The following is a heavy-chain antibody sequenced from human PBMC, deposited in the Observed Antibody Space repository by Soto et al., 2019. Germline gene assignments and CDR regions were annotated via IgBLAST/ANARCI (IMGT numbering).Heavy chain of an antibody. J-gene: IGHJ6*02. D-gene: IGHD6-13*01. Sequence: QVQLQESGPGLVKPSQTLSLTCTVSGGSISSGGYYWSWIRQHPGKGLEWIGYIYYSGSTYYNPSLKSRVTISVDTSKNRFSLKLSSVTAADTAVYYCASGEQQLSYYYGMDVWGQGTTVTVSS. V-gene: IGHV4-31*03. CDR3: ASGEQQLSYYYGMDV. CDR1: GGSISSGGYY. CDR2: IYYSGST.